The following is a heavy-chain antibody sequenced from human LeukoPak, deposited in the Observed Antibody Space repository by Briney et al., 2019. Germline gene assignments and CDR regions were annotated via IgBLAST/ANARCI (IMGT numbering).Heavy chain of an antibody. Sequence: SQTRSLTWSVSGVSFSNSSYYWGWIRQPPWNGLEWIGSIYYSQSTYYNSSLKSRVTKSLATAQNKCSRRLRAVTAAHTVVYYRASSLGDIVVDYWGQGTLVTVSS. CDR3: ASSLGDIVVDY. D-gene: IGHD2-2*01. J-gene: IGHJ4*02. V-gene: IGHV4-39*01. CDR1: GVSFSNSSYY. CDR2: IYYSQST.